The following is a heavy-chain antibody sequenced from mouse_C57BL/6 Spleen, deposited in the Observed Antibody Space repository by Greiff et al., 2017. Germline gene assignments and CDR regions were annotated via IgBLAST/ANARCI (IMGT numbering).Heavy chain of an antibody. CDR3: ARHPFAY. CDR1: GFTFSSYT. CDR2: ISGGGGNT. V-gene: IGHV5-9*01. Sequence: EVMLVESGGGLVKPGGSLKLSCAASGFTFSSYTMSWVRQPPEKRLGWVATISGGGGNTYYPDSVKGRFTISRDNAKNTLYLQMSSLRSEDTALYYCARHPFAYWGQGTLVTVSA. J-gene: IGHJ3*01.